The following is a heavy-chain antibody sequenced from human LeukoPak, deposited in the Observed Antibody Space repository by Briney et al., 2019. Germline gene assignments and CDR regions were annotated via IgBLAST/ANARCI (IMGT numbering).Heavy chain of an antibody. D-gene: IGHD3-9*01. Sequence: GGSLRLSCAASGFTFSSYWMSWVRQAPGKGLEWVANIKQDGSEKYYVDSVKGRFTISRDNAKNSLYLQMNSLRAEDTAVYYCARDRRGFDDILTGEGYYYYYMDVWGKGTTVTVSS. CDR3: ARDRRGFDDILTGEGYYYYYMDV. CDR2: IKQDGSEK. J-gene: IGHJ6*03. CDR1: GFTFSSYW. V-gene: IGHV3-7*01.